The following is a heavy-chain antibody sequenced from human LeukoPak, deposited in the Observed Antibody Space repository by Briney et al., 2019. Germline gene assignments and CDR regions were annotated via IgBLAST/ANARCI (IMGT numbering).Heavy chain of an antibody. CDR3: ARDPRLLWFGELPDY. CDR1: GFTFSSYA. CDR2: ISYDGSNK. V-gene: IGHV3-30*04. D-gene: IGHD3-10*01. Sequence: GGSLRLSCAASGFTFSSYAMHWVRQAPGKGLEWVAVISYDGSNKYYADSVKGRFTISRDNSKNTLYLQMNSLRAEDTAVYYCARDPRLLWFGELPDYWGQGTLVTVSS. J-gene: IGHJ4*02.